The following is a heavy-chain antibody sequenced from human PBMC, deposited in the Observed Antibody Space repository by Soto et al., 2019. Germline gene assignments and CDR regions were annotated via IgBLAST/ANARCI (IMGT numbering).Heavy chain of an antibody. V-gene: IGHV4-34*01. CDR2: INHSGIT. CDR3: VRGPYNYNSRYFYY. Sequence: SETLSLTCTVSGGAFSGYCWTWIRQPPGKGLEWLAEINHSGITNYNPYVESRVSMSVDTSKNKFSLRLYSVNAEDTAVYYCVRGPYNYNSRYFYYWGQGT. D-gene: IGHD1-1*01. J-gene: IGHJ4*02. CDR1: GGAFSGYC.